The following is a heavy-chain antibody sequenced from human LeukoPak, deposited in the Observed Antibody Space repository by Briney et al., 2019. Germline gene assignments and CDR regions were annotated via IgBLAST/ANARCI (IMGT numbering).Heavy chain of an antibody. CDR1: GFTFSSYG. D-gene: IGHD1-26*01. J-gene: IGHJ4*02. CDR2: ISASGSNT. Sequence: GGSLRLSCAASGFTFSSYGMSWVRQAPGEGLKWVSIISASGSNTIYADSVEGRFTISRDNSKNTLYLQMNSLRAEDTAVYYCAKGASGSHYYSFDYWGQGTLVTVSS. CDR3: AKGASGSHYYSFDY. V-gene: IGHV3-23*01.